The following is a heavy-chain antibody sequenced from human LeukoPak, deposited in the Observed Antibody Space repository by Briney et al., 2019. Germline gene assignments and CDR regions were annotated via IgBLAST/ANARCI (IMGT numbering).Heavy chain of an antibody. CDR1: GFTVSSNY. V-gene: IGHV3-66*01. Sequence: GGSLRLSCAASGFTVSSNYMSWVRQAPGKGLEWVSVIYSGGSTYYADSVKGRCTISRGNSKNTLYLQMNSLRAKDTAVYYCAREDRGEIAVAGGGGYGSYYYYYGMDVWGQGTTVIVSS. D-gene: IGHD6-19*01. CDR2: IYSGGST. CDR3: AREDRGEIAVAGGGGYGSYYYYYGMDV. J-gene: IGHJ6*02.